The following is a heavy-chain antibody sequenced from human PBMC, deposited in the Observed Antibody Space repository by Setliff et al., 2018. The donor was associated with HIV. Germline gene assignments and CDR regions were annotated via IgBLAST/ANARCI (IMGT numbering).Heavy chain of an antibody. D-gene: IGHD6-13*01. CDR3: ARDFPSPDYSSSWAHLYYHVGMHV. CDR1: GYTFSTYD. CDR2: INAGNGNT. V-gene: IGHV1-3*01. Sequence: ASVKVSCKASGYTFSTYDMHWVRQAPGQRLEWMGWINAGNGNTKYSQKFQGRVTITRDTSASAAYMDVGSLRSEDTAVYYCARDFPSPDYSSSWAHLYYHVGMHVWGQGTTGTVSS. J-gene: IGHJ6*02.